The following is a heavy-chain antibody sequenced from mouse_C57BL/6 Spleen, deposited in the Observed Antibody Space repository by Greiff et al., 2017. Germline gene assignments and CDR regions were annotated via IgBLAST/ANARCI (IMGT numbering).Heavy chain of an antibody. CDR2: ISSGSSTI. CDR1: GFTFSDYG. J-gene: IGHJ3*01. Sequence: EVQRVESGGGLVKPGGSLKLSCAASGFTFSDYGMHWVRQAPEKGLEGVAYISSGSSTIYYADTVKGSFTISRDNAKNTLFLQMTSLGSADTAMYYCASARDGGFAYWGQGTLVTVSA. CDR3: ASARDGGFAY. V-gene: IGHV5-17*01.